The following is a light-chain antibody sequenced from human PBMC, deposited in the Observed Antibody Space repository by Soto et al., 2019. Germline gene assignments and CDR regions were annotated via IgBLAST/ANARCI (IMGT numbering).Light chain of an antibody. CDR1: QSVSSNY. CDR2: GAS. Sequence: EIVLTQSPGTLSLSPGGRATLSCRATQSVSSNYLAWYQQTPGQALRLLIYGASIRATGIPDRFSGSGSGTDFTLTISRLEPEDFAVYYCQHYGSSPPNTFGQGTKLEIK. V-gene: IGKV3-20*01. CDR3: QHYGSSPPNT. J-gene: IGKJ2*01.